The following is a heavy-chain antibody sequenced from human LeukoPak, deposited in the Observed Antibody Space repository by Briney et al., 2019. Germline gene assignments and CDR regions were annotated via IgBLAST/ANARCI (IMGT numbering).Heavy chain of an antibody. V-gene: IGHV1-2*02. CDR2: INPNSGGT. Sequence: ASVKVSCKASGYTFTGYYMHWVRQAPGQGLEWMGWINPNSGGTNYAQTFQGRVTMTRDTSISTAYMEPSRLRSDDTAVYYCARGRTRIYGSGSYIYYYYYMDVWGKGTTVTISS. J-gene: IGHJ6*03. CDR3: ARGRTRIYGSGSYIYYYYYMDV. D-gene: IGHD3-10*01. CDR1: GYTFTGYY.